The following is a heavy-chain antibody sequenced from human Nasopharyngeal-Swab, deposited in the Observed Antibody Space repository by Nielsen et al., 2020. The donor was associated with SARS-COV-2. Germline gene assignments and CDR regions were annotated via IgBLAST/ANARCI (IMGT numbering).Heavy chain of an antibody. CDR1: GFTFSSYG. CDR2: ISYDGSNK. J-gene: IGHJ4*02. D-gene: IGHD4-17*01. V-gene: IGHV3-30*18. Sequence: GESLKISCAASGFTFSSYGMHWVRQAPGKGLEWVAVISYDGSNKYYADSVKGRFTISRDNSKNTLYLQMNSLRAEDTAVYYCAKDYGVYTYYFDYWGQGTLVTVSS. CDR3: AKDYGVYTYYFDY.